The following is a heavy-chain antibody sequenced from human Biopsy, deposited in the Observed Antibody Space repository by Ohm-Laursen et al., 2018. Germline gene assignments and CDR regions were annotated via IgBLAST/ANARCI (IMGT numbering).Heavy chain of an antibody. CDR2: VNPNSGAT. CDR3: ARDRMVTIITLVWADTFDI. D-gene: IGHD3-10*01. V-gene: IGHV1-2*02. J-gene: IGHJ3*02. Sequence: SVKVSCKASGYTFTDYSLHWVRQAPGQGLEWMGWVNPNSGATNYAQKFQGRVTMTSDTSISTAYIELRRLISDDTAVYFCARDRMVTIITLVWADTFDIWGQGTLVSVSS. CDR1: GYTFTDYS.